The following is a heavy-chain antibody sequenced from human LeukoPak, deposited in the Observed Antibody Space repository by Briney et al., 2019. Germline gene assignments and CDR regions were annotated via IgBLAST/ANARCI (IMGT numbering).Heavy chain of an antibody. Sequence: GGSLRLSCVASGFTFSTFWMSWVRQAPGKGLKWVATIKQDGSDKHYLDSVKGRFTISRDNAQNSLFLQMDSLRAEDTAVYYCASYSSSRGDIEYWGQGTLVTVSS. CDR3: ASYSSSRGDIEY. V-gene: IGHV3-7*02. D-gene: IGHD3-10*01. CDR2: IKQDGSDK. J-gene: IGHJ4*02. CDR1: GFTFSTFW.